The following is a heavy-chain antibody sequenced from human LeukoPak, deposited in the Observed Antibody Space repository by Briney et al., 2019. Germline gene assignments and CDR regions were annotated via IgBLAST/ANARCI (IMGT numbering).Heavy chain of an antibody. D-gene: IGHD5-18*01. Sequence: SETLSLTCSVSGGSISSYYWSWIRQPPGKGLEWIGEINHSGSTNYNPSLKSRVTISVDTSKNQFSLKLSSVTAADTAVYYCARGRARGYSYGPSFDYWGQGTLVTVSS. CDR1: GGSISSYY. CDR3: ARGRARGYSYGPSFDY. V-gene: IGHV4-34*01. CDR2: INHSGST. J-gene: IGHJ4*02.